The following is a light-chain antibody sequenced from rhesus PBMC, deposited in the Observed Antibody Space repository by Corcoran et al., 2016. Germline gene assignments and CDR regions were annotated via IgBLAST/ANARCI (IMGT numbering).Light chain of an antibody. J-gene: IGKJ2*01. Sequence: DIQMTQSPSTLSASVGDRVTITCRASQGITNDLAWYQQKPGETPKLLIYEASSLQSGIPSRFSGSGSGTAFTLTISSLQSEDFATYYCQHYSSTPPSFGQGTKVEIK. CDR1: QGITND. CDR3: QHYSSTPPS. CDR2: EAS. V-gene: IGKV1-25*02.